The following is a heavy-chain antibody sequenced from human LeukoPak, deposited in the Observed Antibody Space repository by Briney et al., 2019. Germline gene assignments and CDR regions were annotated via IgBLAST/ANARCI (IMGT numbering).Heavy chain of an antibody. D-gene: IGHD4-17*01. CDR2: IYSGGST. CDR3: AKPDYAIDY. J-gene: IGHJ4*02. CDR1: GFTVSSNY. V-gene: IGHV3-53*01. Sequence: GGSLRLSCAASGFTVSSNYVSWVRQAPGKGLEWVSVIYSGGSTYYADSVKGRFTISRDNAKNSLYLQMNSLRAEDTAVYYCAKPDYAIDYWGQGTLVTVSS.